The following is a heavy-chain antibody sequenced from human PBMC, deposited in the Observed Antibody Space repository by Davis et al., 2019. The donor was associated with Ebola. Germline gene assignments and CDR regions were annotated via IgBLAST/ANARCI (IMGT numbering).Heavy chain of an antibody. V-gene: IGHV5-51*01. Sequence: KVSCKGSGYSFTSYWIGWARQMPGKGLEWMGIIYPGDSDTRYSPSFQDHVTISADKSISTAYLQWSSLKASDTAMYYCARLDTWRSGYYHDYWGLGTVVSVSS. CDR1: GYSFTSYW. CDR2: IYPGDSDT. CDR3: ARLDTWRSGYYHDY. D-gene: IGHD3-22*01. J-gene: IGHJ4*02.